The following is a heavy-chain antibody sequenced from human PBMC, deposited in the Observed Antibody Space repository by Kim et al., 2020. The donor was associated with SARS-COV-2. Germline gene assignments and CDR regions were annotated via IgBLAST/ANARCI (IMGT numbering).Heavy chain of an antibody. CDR3: AKWSTMVQDYYYGMDV. CDR1: GFTFSSYA. Sequence: GGSLRLSCAASGFTFSSYAMSWVRQAPGKGLEWVSAISGSGGSTYYADSVKGRFTISRDNSKNTLYLQMNSLRAEDTAVYYCAKWSTMVQDYYYGMDVWGQGTTVTVSS. V-gene: IGHV3-23*01. CDR2: ISGSGGST. J-gene: IGHJ6*02. D-gene: IGHD3-10*01.